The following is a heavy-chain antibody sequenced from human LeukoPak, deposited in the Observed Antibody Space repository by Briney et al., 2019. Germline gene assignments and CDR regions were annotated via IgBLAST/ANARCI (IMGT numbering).Heavy chain of an antibody. V-gene: IGHV4-39*07. J-gene: IGHJ6*03. Sequence: PSETLSLTCTVSGGSISSGGYYWSWIRQPPGKGLEGIGESKQSGSTNCNPSLKSRVPISVDKSKTQFSLKLSSVTAADTAVYYYARVPYSSSWYIYYYYYMDVWGKGTTVTVSS. CDR3: ARVPYSSSWYIYYYYYMDV. CDR1: GGSISSGGYY. CDR2: SKQSGST. D-gene: IGHD6-13*01.